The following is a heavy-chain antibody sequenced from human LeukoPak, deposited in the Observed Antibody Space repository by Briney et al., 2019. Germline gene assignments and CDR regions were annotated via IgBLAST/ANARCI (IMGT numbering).Heavy chain of an antibody. Sequence: GGSLRLSCAASGFTFSSYAMSWVRQAPGKGLEWVSAISGSGGSTYYADSVKGRFTISRDNSKNTLYLQMNSLRAEDTAVYYCAKRTRKFRDYYDSSGFDYWGQGTLVTVSS. CDR1: GFTFSSYA. V-gene: IGHV3-23*01. CDR3: AKRTRKFRDYYDSSGFDY. CDR2: ISGSGGST. J-gene: IGHJ4*02. D-gene: IGHD3-22*01.